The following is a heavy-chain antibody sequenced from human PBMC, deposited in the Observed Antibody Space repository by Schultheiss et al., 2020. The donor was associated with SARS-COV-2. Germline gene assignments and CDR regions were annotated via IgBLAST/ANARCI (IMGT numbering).Heavy chain of an antibody. CDR2: ISYDGSNK. V-gene: IGHV3-30*03. CDR3: ARVPRRPIGAAAGTNWFDP. D-gene: IGHD6-13*01. CDR1: GFTFSDYY. J-gene: IGHJ5*02. Sequence: GGSLRLSCAASGFTFSDYYMSWIRQAPGKGLEWVAVISYDGSNKYYADSVKGRFTISRDNAKNSLYLQMNSLRAEDTALYYCARVPRRPIGAAAGTNWFDPWGQGTLVTVSS.